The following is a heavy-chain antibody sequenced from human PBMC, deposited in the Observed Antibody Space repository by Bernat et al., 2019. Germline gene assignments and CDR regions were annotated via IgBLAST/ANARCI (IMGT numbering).Heavy chain of an antibody. D-gene: IGHD3-22*01. J-gene: IGHJ4*02. CDR3: ARKQDSSGYYN. Sequence: QVQLQESGPGLVKPSDTLSLTCAVSGYSISSNNWWGWIRQPPGKGLEWIGYIYHSGSSSYSPSLRSRVTMSLGTSKNQFSLRLNSVTAEDTAVYYCARKQDSSGYYNWGQGTLVTVSS. V-gene: IGHV4-28*01. CDR1: GYSISSNNW. CDR2: IYHSGSS.